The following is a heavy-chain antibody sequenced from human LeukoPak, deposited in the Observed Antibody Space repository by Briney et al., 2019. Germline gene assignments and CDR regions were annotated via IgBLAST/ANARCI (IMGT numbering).Heavy chain of an antibody. V-gene: IGHV4-59*11. Sequence: PSETLSLTRTVSGGSISSHYWSWIRQPPGKGLEWIGYIYYSGSTNYNPSLKSRVTISVDTSKNQFSLKLSSVTAADTAVYYCARGGRGVQWGIAVAGPGSYYFDYWGQGTLVTVSS. CDR2: IYYSGST. D-gene: IGHD6-19*01. J-gene: IGHJ4*02. CDR1: GGSISSHY. CDR3: ARGGRGVQWGIAVAGPGSYYFDY.